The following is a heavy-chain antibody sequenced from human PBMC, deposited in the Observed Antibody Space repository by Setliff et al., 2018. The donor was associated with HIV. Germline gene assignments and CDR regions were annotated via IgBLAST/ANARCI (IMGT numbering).Heavy chain of an antibody. Sequence: GASVKVSCKASGGTFSRYAINWVRQAPGQRLEWMGGIIPIFAKANYAQRFQGRVTITADGSMSTAYMEVSSLRSEDTAVYYCARGSGDYYDSSGRPAPWDYWGQGTLVTVSS. CDR2: IIPIFAKA. V-gene: IGHV1-69*13. CDR3: ARGSGDYYDSSGRPAPWDY. CDR1: GGTFSRYA. D-gene: IGHD3-22*01. J-gene: IGHJ4*02.